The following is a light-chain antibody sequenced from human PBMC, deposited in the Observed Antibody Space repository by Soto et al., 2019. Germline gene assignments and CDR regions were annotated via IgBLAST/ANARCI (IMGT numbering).Light chain of an antibody. Sequence: QSVLTQPASVSGAPVQAITISCTGTSSDVGGANFVSWYQQHPGKVPKLMIYEVRNRPSGVSNRFSGSKSGNTASLTISGRQDDDESDYYCSASSRTSTIFGGGTQLTVL. J-gene: IGLJ2*01. CDR3: SASSRTSTI. V-gene: IGLV2-14*01. CDR1: SSDVGGANF. CDR2: EVR.